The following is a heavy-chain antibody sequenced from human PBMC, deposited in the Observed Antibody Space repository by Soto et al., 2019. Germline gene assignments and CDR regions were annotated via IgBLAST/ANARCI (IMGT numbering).Heavy chain of an antibody. D-gene: IGHD2-21*01. CDR2: IYYSGST. CDR1: GGSISSYY. Sequence: ETLSLTCTVSGGSISSYYWSWIRQPPGKGLEWIGYIYYSGSTNYDPSLKSRVTISVDTSKNQFSLKLSSVTAADTAVYYCARGDQRAFDIWGQGTMVTVSS. V-gene: IGHV4-59*01. CDR3: ARGDQRAFDI. J-gene: IGHJ3*02.